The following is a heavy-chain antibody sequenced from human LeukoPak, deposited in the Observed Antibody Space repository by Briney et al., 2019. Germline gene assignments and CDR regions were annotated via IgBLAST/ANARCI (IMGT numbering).Heavy chain of an antibody. Sequence: GGSLRLSCAASGLTFSSYSMNWVRQAPGKGLEWVSSISSSSSYIYYADSVKGRFTISRDNAKNSLYLQMNSLRAEDTAVYYCARTGVRGGSYTHDYWGQGTLVTVSS. V-gene: IGHV3-21*01. D-gene: IGHD1-26*01. J-gene: IGHJ4*02. CDR1: GLTFSSYS. CDR3: ARTGVRGGSYTHDY. CDR2: ISSSSSYI.